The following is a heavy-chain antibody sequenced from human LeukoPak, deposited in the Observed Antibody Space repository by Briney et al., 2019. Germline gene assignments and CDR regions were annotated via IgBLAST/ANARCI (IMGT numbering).Heavy chain of an antibody. D-gene: IGHD2-2*01. V-gene: IGHV1-69*13. CDR1: GGTFSSYA. Sequence: ASVKVSCKASGGTFSSYAISWVRQAPGQGLEWMGGIIPIFGTANYAQKFQGGVTITADESTSTAYMELSSLRSEDTAVYYCARDQIVRRVPAAWGFDPWGQGTLVTVSS. CDR3: ARDQIVRRVPAAWGFDP. J-gene: IGHJ5*02. CDR2: IIPIFGTA.